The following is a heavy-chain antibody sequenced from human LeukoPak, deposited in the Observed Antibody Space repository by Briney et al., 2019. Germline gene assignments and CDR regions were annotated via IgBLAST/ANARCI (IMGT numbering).Heavy chain of an antibody. Sequence: NPSETLSLTCAVYGGSFSGYYWSWIRQPPGKGLEWIGEVNHSGSTNYNPSLKSRVTISVDTSRNQFSLKLSSVTAADTAVYYCARGTHYYDSGGYGYFDYWGQGTLVTVSS. V-gene: IGHV4-34*01. D-gene: IGHD3-22*01. CDR1: GGSFSGYY. CDR2: VNHSGST. CDR3: ARGTHYYDSGGYGYFDY. J-gene: IGHJ4*02.